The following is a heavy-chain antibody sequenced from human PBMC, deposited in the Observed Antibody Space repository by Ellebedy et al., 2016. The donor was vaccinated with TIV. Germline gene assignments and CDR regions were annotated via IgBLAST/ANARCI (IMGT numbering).Heavy chain of an antibody. D-gene: IGHD3-10*01. CDR3: ARDSTYITMVRGFDY. Sequence: AASVKVSCKASGYTFTSYAMHWVRQAPGQRLEWMGWINAGNGNTKYSQKFQGRVTITRDTSASTVYMELSSLRSEDTAVYYCARDSTYITMVRGFDYWGQGTLVTVSS. CDR2: INAGNGNT. J-gene: IGHJ4*02. V-gene: IGHV1-3*01. CDR1: GYTFTSYA.